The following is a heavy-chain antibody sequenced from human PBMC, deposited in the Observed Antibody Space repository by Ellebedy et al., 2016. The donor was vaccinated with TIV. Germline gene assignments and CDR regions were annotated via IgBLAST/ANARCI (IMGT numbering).Heavy chain of an antibody. CDR3: ARGRYGP. J-gene: IGHJ5*02. CDR1: GFTLRHHH. V-gene: IGHV3-33*08. CDR2: IWYDGSNG. Sequence: GESLKISCEASGFTLRHHHMHWVRQAPGKGLEWVAVIWYDGSNGYYADSVKGRFTISRDNSKNTLYLQMNSLRDGDTAVYYCARGRYGPWGQGTLVTVSS. D-gene: IGHD3-10*01.